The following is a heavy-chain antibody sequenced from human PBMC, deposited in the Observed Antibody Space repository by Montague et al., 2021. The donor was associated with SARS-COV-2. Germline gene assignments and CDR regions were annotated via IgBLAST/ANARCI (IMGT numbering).Heavy chain of an antibody. Sequence: SLRLSCAASGFTFSSYALHWVRQAPGKGPEWVAVISYNGRNTQYGDSVKGRATISRDNSKNTLYLQVNSLRTDDTAVYYCAREPKPVGYSYGYTFFEYWGQGSLATVSS. CDR3: AREPKPVGYSYGYTFFEY. V-gene: IGHV3-30*03. CDR1: GFTFSSYA. J-gene: IGHJ4*02. CDR2: ISYNGRNT. D-gene: IGHD5-18*01.